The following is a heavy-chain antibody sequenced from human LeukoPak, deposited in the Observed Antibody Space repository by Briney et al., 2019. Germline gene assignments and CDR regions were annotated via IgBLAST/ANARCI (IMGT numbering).Heavy chain of an antibody. J-gene: IGHJ4*02. D-gene: IGHD5-12*01. V-gene: IGHV3-23*01. CDR1: GFTFSSYA. Sequence: GGSLRLSCAASGFTFSSYAMSWVRQAPGKGLEWVSAISGSGGSTYYADSVKGRFTISRDNSKNTLYLQMNSLRAEDTAVYYCAKDPSATGIRLYFFDYWGQGTQVTVSS. CDR3: AKDPSATGIRLYFFDY. CDR2: ISGSGGST.